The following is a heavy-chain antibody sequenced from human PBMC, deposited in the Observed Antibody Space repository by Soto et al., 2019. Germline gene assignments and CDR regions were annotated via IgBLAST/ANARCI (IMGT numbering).Heavy chain of an antibody. V-gene: IGHV3-48*01. Sequence: GGSLRLSCAASGFTFSSYSMNWVRQAPGKGLEWVSYISSSSSTIYYADSVKGRFTISRDNAKNSLYLQMNSLRAEDTAVYYCAREYSSGIYYYYYMDVWGKGTTVTVSS. CDR3: AREYSSGIYYYYYMDV. CDR1: GFTFSSYS. J-gene: IGHJ6*03. CDR2: ISSSSSTI. D-gene: IGHD6-25*01.